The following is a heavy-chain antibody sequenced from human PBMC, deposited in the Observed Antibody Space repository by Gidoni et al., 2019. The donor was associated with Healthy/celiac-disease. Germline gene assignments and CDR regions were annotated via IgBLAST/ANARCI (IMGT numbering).Heavy chain of an antibody. V-gene: IGHV4-59*01. D-gene: IGHD3-22*01. CDR1: GGSISSYY. J-gene: IGHJ4*02. CDR3: ARGWGYYYDSSGSIPKYYFDY. CDR2: IYYSGST. Sequence: QVQLQESGPGLVKPSETLSLTCTVSGGSISSYYWSWIRQPPGKGLEWIGYIYYSGSTNYNPSLKSRVTISVDTSKNQFSLKLSSVTAADTAVYYCARGWGYYYDSSGSIPKYYFDYWGQGTLVTVSS.